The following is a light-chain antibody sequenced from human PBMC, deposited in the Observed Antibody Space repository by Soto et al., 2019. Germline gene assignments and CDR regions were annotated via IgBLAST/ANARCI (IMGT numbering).Light chain of an antibody. CDR2: GAS. CDR3: QQYGDSRT. V-gene: IGKV3-20*01. Sequence: EIVLTQSPGTLSLSPGERATLSCRASQSVSSTYLAWYQQKPGQAPRLLIYGASSRATGIPDRFSGSASGTDFTLTINGLEPEDLAIYYCQQYGDSRTFGQGTKLEIK. J-gene: IGKJ2*01. CDR1: QSVSSTY.